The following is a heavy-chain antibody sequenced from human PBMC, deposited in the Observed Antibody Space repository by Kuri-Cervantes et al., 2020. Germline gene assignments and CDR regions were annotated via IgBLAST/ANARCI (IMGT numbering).Heavy chain of an antibody. Sequence: GESLKIPCGASGFTFSSYSMNWVRQAPGKGLEWVAVISYDGSNKYYADSVKGRFTISRDNSKNTLYLQMNSLKPEDTAVYYCARAPEGELLHYFDYWGQGTLVTVSS. D-gene: IGHD1-26*01. J-gene: IGHJ4*02. V-gene: IGHV3-30*03. CDR1: GFTFSSYS. CDR3: ARAPEGELLHYFDY. CDR2: ISYDGSNK.